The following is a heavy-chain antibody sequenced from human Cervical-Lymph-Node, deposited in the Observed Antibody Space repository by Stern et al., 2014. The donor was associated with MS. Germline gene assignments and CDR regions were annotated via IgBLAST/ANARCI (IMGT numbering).Heavy chain of an antibody. CDR1: GYTFTGYY. Sequence: VQLVESGAEVKKPGASVQVSCKASGYTFTGYYMHWVRQAPGQGLEWMGWINLRDTSINTAYMELSRLKSDDTAVYYCVRELGGNSGFDYWGQGTLVTVSS. J-gene: IGHJ4*02. D-gene: IGHD4-23*01. V-gene: IGHV1-2*02. CDR2: INL. CDR3: VRELGGNSGFDY.